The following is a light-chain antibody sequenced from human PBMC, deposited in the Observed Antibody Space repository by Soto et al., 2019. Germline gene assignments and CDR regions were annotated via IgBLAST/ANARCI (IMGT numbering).Light chain of an antibody. CDR3: QKFDNWPWT. J-gene: IGKJ1*01. Sequence: EIVMTQSPATLSVSPGGIATLSCRASQSISGTLAWYQQKTGQAPRLLIYGESRRATGLPDRFSGSGSGTDLTLTISRLQSEDFAVYYCQKFDNWPWTCGQGTKVDIK. V-gene: IGKV3-15*01. CDR2: GES. CDR1: QSISGT.